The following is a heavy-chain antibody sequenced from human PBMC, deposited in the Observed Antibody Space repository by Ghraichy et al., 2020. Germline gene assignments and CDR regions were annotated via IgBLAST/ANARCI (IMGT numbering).Heavy chain of an antibody. CDR3: ARQRRARSSGWD. CDR2: ISADSGAI. Sequence: GGSLRLSCAASVLTFSNDPMNWVRQAPGKGLEWVSYISADSGAIYYADSVKGRFTISRDNAQNSLYLQMNSLRDEDTAVYYCARQRRARSSGWDWGQGTLGTVPS. D-gene: IGHD3-22*01. V-gene: IGHV3-48*02. J-gene: IGHJ1*01. CDR1: VLTFSNDP.